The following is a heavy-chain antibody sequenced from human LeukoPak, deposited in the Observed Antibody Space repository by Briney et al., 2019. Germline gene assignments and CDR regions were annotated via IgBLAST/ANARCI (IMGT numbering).Heavy chain of an antibody. CDR1: PGSISGFH. D-gene: IGHD6-13*01. CDR3: ARGGAFSSSWYVDY. V-gene: IGHV4-59*01. Sequence: PSETPSLTCTVSPGSISGFHWSWIRQPPGKGVEWIGYIFYSGSTNYNPSLKSRVTISVDTSRNKVSLKLSSVTAADTAVYYCARGGAFSSSWYVDYWGQGTLVTVST. J-gene: IGHJ4*02. CDR2: IFYSGST.